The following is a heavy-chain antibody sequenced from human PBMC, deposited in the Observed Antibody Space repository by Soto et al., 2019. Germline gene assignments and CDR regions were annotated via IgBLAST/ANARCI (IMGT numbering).Heavy chain of an antibody. D-gene: IGHD6-19*01. CDR3: ARDGRIAVAATDF. CDR2: IYYSGTT. CDR1: GGSISSGDYY. Sequence: PSETLSLTCTVSGGSISSGDYYWRCIRQPPGKGLEWIGYIYYSGTTYYNPSLRTRLTISVDTSKNQFSLRLSSVTAADTAVYYCARDGRIAVAATDFWGQGTLVTSPQ. J-gene: IGHJ4*02. V-gene: IGHV4-30-4*01.